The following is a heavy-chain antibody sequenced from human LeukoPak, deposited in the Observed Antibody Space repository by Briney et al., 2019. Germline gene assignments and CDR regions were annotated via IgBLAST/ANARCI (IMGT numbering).Heavy chain of an antibody. J-gene: IGHJ6*02. CDR3: ARGSYGMDV. Sequence: GESLRLSCAASGFTFTTYAMSWVRQAPGKGLEWVSSVSKSDGTTYYADSVKGRLTISRDNSKNTLHLQMNGLRAEDTAVYYCARGSYGMDVWGQGTTVTVSS. CDR2: VSKSDGTT. V-gene: IGHV3-23*01. CDR1: GFTFTTYA.